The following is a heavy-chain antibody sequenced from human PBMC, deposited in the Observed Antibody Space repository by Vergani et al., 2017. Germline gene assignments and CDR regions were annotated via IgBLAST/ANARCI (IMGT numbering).Heavy chain of an antibody. CDR2: ISYDGSNK. D-gene: IGHD3-10*01. CDR1: GFTFSSYA. Sequence: QVQLVESGGGVVQPGRSLRLSCAASGFTFSSYAMHWVRQAPGKGLEWVAVISYDGSNKYYADSVKGRFTISRDNSKNTLYLQMNSLRAEDTAVYYCAKGGITMVRGDYAGVFDYWGQGTLVTVSS. J-gene: IGHJ4*02. CDR3: AKGGITMVRGDYAGVFDY. V-gene: IGHV3-30*04.